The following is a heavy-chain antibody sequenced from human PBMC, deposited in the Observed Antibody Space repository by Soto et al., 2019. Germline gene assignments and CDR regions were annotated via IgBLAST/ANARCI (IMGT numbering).Heavy chain of an antibody. CDR3: ARGLSVTLFDN. CDR2: IYYSGST. CDR1: GVSISTGGYY. Sequence: QVQLQESGPGLVKPSQTLSLTCTVSGVSISTGGYYWTWIRQHPGKGLEWIGYIYYSGSTYYNPSLTRRVTKSVDTSKNQFSLKLSSVTAADTAVYYCARGLSVTLFDNWGQGTLVTVSS. J-gene: IGHJ4*02. D-gene: IGHD4-17*01. V-gene: IGHV4-31*03.